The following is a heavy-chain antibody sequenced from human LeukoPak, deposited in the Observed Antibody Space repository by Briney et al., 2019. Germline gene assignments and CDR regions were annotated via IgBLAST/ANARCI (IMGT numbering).Heavy chain of an antibody. V-gene: IGHV3-30*18. Sequence: PGGSLRLSCAASGFTFSSYGMHWVRQAPGKGLEWVAVISYDGSNKYYADSVKGRFTISRDNSKNTLYLQMNSLRAEDTAVYYCAKMGSSWYQDLDYWGQGTLVTVSS. J-gene: IGHJ4*02. CDR3: AKMGSSWYQDLDY. D-gene: IGHD6-13*01. CDR2: ISYDGSNK. CDR1: GFTFSSYG.